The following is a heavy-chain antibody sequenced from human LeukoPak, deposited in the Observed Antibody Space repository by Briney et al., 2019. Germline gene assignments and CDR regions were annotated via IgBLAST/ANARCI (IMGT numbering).Heavy chain of an antibody. Sequence: GASVKVSCKASGGTFSSYAISWVRQAPGQGLEWMGRIIPILGIANYAQKFQGRVTITADKSTSTAYMELSSLRSEDTAVYYCARVYSRGGVDHWGQGTRVTVSS. J-gene: IGHJ4*02. CDR1: GGTFSSYA. CDR3: ARVYSRGGVDH. CDR2: IIPILGIA. D-gene: IGHD2-15*01. V-gene: IGHV1-69*04.